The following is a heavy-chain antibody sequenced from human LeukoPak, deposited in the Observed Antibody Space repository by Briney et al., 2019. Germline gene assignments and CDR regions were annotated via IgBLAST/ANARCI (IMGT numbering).Heavy chain of an antibody. CDR1: GFTFSSHS. CDR3: ARISVTTNHFDA. D-gene: IGHD4-17*01. CDR2: ISSSSSYI. J-gene: IGHJ4*02. Sequence: GGSLRLSCAASGFTFSSHSMNWVRQAPGKGLEWVSSISSSSSYIYYADSVKGRFTISRDNAKNSLYLQMNSLRAEDTAVYHCARISVTTNHFDAWGQGTLVTVSS. V-gene: IGHV3-21*01.